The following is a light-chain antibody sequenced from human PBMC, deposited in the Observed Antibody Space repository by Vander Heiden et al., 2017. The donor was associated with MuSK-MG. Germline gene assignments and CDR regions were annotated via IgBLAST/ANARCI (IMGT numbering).Light chain of an antibody. V-gene: IGKV3-20*01. J-gene: IGKJ1*01. CDR1: QSVSSNY. CDR3: QQYGSSSWA. Sequence: ETVLTQSPGTLSLSPGERATLSCRASQSVSSNYLAWYQQKPGQAPRLLIYGASSRATGIPDRFRGSGSGTDFSLTISRLEPEDFALYYCQQYGSSSWAFGQGTKVEIK. CDR2: GAS.